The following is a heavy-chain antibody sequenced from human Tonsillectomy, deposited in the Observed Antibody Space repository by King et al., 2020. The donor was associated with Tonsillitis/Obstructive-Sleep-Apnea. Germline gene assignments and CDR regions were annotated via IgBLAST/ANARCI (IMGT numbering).Heavy chain of an antibody. D-gene: IGHD3-3*01. CDR2: ISWNSGSI. CDR3: AKVKARFLGWFGTYSVDY. J-gene: IGHJ4*02. CDR1: GFTFDDYA. V-gene: IGHV3-9*01. Sequence: VQLVESGGGLVQPGRSLRLSCAASGFTFDDYAMHWVRQAPGKGLEWVSGISWNSGSIGYADSVKGRFNIPRDNAKNSLYLQMNSPRAEDTALYYCAKVKARFLGWFGTYSVDYWGQGTLVTVSS.